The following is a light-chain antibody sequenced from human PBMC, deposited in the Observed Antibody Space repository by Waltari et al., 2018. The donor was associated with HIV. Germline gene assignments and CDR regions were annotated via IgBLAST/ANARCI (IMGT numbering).Light chain of an antibody. CDR1: QDIRSY. J-gene: IGKJ4*01. V-gene: IGKV1-8*01. CDR2: DAS. CDR3: QQYYSYPLT. Sequence: AIRMTQSPSSFSASTGDSVTITCRANQDIRSYLAWYQQKPGKVPKLLIYDASALQSGVPSRFSGSGSGTDFTLTISSLQSEDFATYYCQQYYSYPLTFGGGTNVDIK.